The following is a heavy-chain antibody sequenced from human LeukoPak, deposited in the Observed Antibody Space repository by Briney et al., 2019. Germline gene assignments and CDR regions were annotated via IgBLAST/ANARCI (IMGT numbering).Heavy chain of an antibody. Sequence: PGGSLRLSCSASGFTFSSYAMHWVRQAPGKGLEHVSAISSNGGSTYYADSVKGRFTISRDNSKNTLYLQMSSLRAEDTAVYYCVKDGRRTTTNWFDPWGQGTLVTVSS. V-gene: IGHV3-64D*06. D-gene: IGHD1-1*01. CDR1: GFTFSSYA. CDR2: ISSNGGST. J-gene: IGHJ5*02. CDR3: VKDGRRTTTNWFDP.